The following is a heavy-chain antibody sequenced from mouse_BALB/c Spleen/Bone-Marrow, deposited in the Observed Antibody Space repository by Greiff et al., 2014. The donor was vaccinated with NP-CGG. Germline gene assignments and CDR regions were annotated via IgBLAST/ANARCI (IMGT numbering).Heavy chain of an antibody. J-gene: IGHJ2*01. V-gene: IGHV1-4*01. CDR2: VNPRSGYA. Sequence: VQLQESGAELASPGASVKMSCKASGYTFTDYTIQWVKQRPGQGLEWIGYVNPRSGYANYNQKFKDKATLTADKSSSTAFMLLSSLTSEDSAVYYCARPKGFALDYWGQGTALTVSS. CDR3: ARPKGFALDY. CDR1: GYTFTDYT.